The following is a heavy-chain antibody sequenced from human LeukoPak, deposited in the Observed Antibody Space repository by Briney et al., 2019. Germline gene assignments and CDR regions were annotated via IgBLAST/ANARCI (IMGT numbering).Heavy chain of an antibody. CDR3: ARDKDSSGYYYSFSYYFDY. CDR2: ISYDGSNK. CDR1: GFTFSSYS. J-gene: IGHJ4*02. Sequence: GGSLRLSCAASGFTFSSYSMNWVRQAPGKGLEWVAVISYDGSNKYYADSVKGRFTISRDNSKNTLYLQMNSLRAEDTAVYYCARDKDSSGYYYSFSYYFDYWGQGTLVTVSS. V-gene: IGHV3-30*03. D-gene: IGHD3-22*01.